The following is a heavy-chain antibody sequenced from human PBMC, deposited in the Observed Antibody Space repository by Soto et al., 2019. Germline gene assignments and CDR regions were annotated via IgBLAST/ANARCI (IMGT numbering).Heavy chain of an antibody. V-gene: IGHV3-23*01. J-gene: IGHJ5*02. Sequence: GGSLRLSCAASGFTFSSYAMSWVRQAPGKGLEWVSAISGSGGSTYYADSVKGRFTISRDNSKNTLYLQMNSLRAEDTAVYYCAKFGRSGWYRPAYNWFDPWGQGTMVTVYS. CDR1: GFTFSSYA. CDR3: AKFGRSGWYRPAYNWFDP. D-gene: IGHD6-19*01. CDR2: ISGSGGST.